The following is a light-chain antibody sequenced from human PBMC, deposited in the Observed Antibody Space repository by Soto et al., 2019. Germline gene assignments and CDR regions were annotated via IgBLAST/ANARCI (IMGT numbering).Light chain of an antibody. CDR3: QTWDTGDWV. V-gene: IGLV4-69*01. CDR1: SGHSSYA. J-gene: IGLJ3*02. Sequence: QSVLTQSPSASASLGASVKLTCTLSSGHSSYAIAWHQQQPDKGPRYLMKVNSDGSHNKGDGIPDRFSGSSSGAERYLTISGLQSEDEADYSCQTWDTGDWVFGGGTKLTVL. CDR2: VNSDGSH.